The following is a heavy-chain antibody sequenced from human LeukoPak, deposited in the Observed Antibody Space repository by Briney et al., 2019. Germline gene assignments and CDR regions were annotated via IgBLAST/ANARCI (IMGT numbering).Heavy chain of an antibody. CDR3: AKFFDPSGGASGWTWTMDC. D-gene: IGHD6-25*01. CDR1: GLTFSSYA. Sequence: GGSLRLSCAASGLTFSSYAMTWVRQTPGKGLEWVAAISGSGGTTYYADFAKGRFSNSRDNSENTLYLQMYSLRAEDTAVYHCAKFFDPSGGASGWTWTMDCWGQGTLVIVSS. CDR2: ISGSGGTT. J-gene: IGHJ4*02. V-gene: IGHV3-23*01.